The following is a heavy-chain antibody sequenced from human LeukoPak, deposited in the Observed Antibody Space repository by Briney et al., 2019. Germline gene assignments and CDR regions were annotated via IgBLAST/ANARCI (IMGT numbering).Heavy chain of an antibody. CDR3: ASFHSYGYRYYFDY. J-gene: IGHJ4*02. D-gene: IGHD5-18*01. V-gene: IGHV4-34*01. CDR1: GGSFSGYY. CDR2: INHSGST. Sequence: SETLSLTCAVYGGSFSGYYWSWIRQPPGKGLEWIGEINHSGSTNYNPSLKSRVTISVDMSKNQFSLKLSSVTAADTAVYYCASFHSYGYRYYFDYWGQGTLVTVSS.